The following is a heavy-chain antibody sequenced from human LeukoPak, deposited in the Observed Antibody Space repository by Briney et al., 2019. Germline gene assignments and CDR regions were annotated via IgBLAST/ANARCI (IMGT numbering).Heavy chain of an antibody. CDR2: ISAYNGNT. V-gene: IGHV1-18*01. CDR1: CYTFTSYG. D-gene: IGHD5-24*01. Sequence: GASVKVSCKASCYTFTSYGISWVRQAPGQGLEWMGWISAYNGNTNYAQKLQGRVTMTTDTSTSTAYMELRSLRSDDTAVYYCARDLGRDGYNFSPGAFDIWGQGTMVTVSS. J-gene: IGHJ3*02. CDR3: ARDLGRDGYNFSPGAFDI.